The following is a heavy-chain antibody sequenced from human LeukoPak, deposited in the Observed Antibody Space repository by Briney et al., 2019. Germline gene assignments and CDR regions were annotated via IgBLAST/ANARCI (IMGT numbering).Heavy chain of an antibody. J-gene: IGHJ6*03. Sequence: GGSLRLSCAASGFTFSSYWMHWVRQAPGKGLVWVSRINSDGSSTSYADSVKGRFTISRDNAKNTLYLQMNSLRAEDTAVYYCARMTLTVTTNYYYYYYYMDVWGKGTTATVSS. D-gene: IGHD4-17*01. V-gene: IGHV3-74*01. CDR3: ARMTLTVTTNYYYYYYYMDV. CDR1: GFTFSSYW. CDR2: INSDGSST.